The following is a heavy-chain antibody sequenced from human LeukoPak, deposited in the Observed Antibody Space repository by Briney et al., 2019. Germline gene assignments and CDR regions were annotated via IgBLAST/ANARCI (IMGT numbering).Heavy chain of an antibody. D-gene: IGHD2-15*01. CDR3: ARAGDGTAARDY. CDR1: GFTFSRYW. CDR2: INEDGSEE. V-gene: IGHV3-7*01. J-gene: IGHJ4*02. Sequence: GSLRLSCAPSGFTFSRYWMSWVRQAPGKGLEWVANINEDGSEEYYVDSVRGRFTISRDNAKNSLYLQMNSLRAEDTAVYYCARAGDGTAARDYWGQGTLVTVSS.